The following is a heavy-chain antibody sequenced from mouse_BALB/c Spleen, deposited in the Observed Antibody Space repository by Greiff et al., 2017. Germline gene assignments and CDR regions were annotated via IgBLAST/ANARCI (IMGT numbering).Heavy chain of an antibody. CDR1: GYTFTEYI. V-gene: IGHV1-62-2*01. Sequence: VKLMESGAELVKPGASVKLSCKASGYTFTEYIIHWVKQRSGQGLEWIGWFYPGSGSIKYNEKFKDKATLTADKSSSTVYMELSRLTSEDSAVYFCARHEDRYYAMDYWGQGTSVTVSS. CDR2: FYPGSGSI. J-gene: IGHJ4*01. CDR3: ARHEDRYYAMDY.